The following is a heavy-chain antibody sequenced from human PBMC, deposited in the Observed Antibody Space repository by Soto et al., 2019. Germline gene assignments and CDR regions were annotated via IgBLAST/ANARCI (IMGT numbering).Heavy chain of an antibody. Sequence: SVKVSCKASGGTFSSYAISWVRQAPGQGLEWMGGIIPIFGTANYAQKFQGRVTITADKSTSTAYMELSSLRSEDTAVYYCARERAYFYDSSGYYVFDYWGQGTLVTVSS. D-gene: IGHD3-22*01. CDR1: GGTFSSYA. CDR3: ARERAYFYDSSGYYVFDY. V-gene: IGHV1-69*06. CDR2: IIPIFGTA. J-gene: IGHJ4*02.